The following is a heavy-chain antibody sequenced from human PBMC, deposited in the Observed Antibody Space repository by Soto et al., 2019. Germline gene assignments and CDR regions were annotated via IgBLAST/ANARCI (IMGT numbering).Heavy chain of an antibody. V-gene: IGHV3-48*02. D-gene: IGHD5-18*01. J-gene: IGHJ6*02. Sequence: PGGSLRLSCAASGFTFSSYSMNWVRQAPGKGLEWVSYISSSSSTIYYADSVKGRFTISRDNAKNSLYLQMNSLRDEDTAVYYCARDVTTIQPHAGGMDVWGQGTTVTVSS. CDR2: ISSSSSTI. CDR3: ARDVTTIQPHAGGMDV. CDR1: GFTFSSYS.